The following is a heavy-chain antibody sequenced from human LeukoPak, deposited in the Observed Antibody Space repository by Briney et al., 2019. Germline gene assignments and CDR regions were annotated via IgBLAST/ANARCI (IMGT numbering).Heavy chain of an antibody. J-gene: IGHJ4*02. V-gene: IGHV4-59*08. D-gene: IGHD4-17*01. CDR1: GGSISSYY. CDR2: IYYSGST. CDR3: ARSSEYGDPFNY. Sequence: PSETLSLTCTVSGGSISSYYWSWIRQPPGKGLEWIGYIYYSGSTNYNPSLKSRVTISVDTSKNQFSLKLNSVTAADTAVYYCARSSEYGDPFNYWGQGTLVTVSS.